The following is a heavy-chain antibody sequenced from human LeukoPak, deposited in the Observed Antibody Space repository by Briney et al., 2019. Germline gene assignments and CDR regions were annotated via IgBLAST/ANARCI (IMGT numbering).Heavy chain of an antibody. Sequence: SETLSLTCAVSGGSISSSNWWSWVRQPPGKGLEWIGEIYHSGSTNYNPSLKSRVTISVDKSKNQFSLKLSSVTAADTAVYYCARDLENSSSWPNAFDIWGQGTMVTVSS. CDR2: IYHSGST. D-gene: IGHD6-13*01. CDR3: ARDLENSSSWPNAFDI. V-gene: IGHV4-4*02. CDR1: GGSISSSNW. J-gene: IGHJ3*02.